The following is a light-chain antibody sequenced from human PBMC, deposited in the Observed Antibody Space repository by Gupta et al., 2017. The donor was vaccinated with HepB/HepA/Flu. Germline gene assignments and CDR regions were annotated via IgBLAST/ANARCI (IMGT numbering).Light chain of an antibody. CDR1: RCDVGGYGL. Sequence: GTRCDVGGYGLVSFYQLRSVNVPKLMIFAVDKRPAGVSNRFSASKSGNMASLTISGLQAEDEADYYCCSEAGWNNASLFGTGTSVTVL. V-gene: IGLV2-23*02. CDR2: AVD. J-gene: IGLJ1*01. CDR3: CSEAGWNNASL.